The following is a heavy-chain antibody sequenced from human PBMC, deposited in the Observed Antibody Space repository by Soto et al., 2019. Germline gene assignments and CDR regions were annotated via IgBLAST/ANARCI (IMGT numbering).Heavy chain of an antibody. Sequence: SETLSLTCAVSGCSISSGGYSWSWIRQPPGKGLEWIGYIYHSGSTYYNPSLKSRVTISVDRSKNQFSLKLSSVTAADTAVYYCAKGGRQWLVTSDFNYWGQGALVTVSS. J-gene: IGHJ4*02. CDR1: GCSISSGGYS. V-gene: IGHV4-30-2*01. CDR2: IYHSGST. D-gene: IGHD6-19*01. CDR3: AKGGRQWLVTSDFNY.